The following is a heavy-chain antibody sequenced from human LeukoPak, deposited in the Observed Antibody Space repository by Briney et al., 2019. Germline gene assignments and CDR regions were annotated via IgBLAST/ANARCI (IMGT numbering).Heavy chain of an antibody. CDR3: ARERTTVTTTDAFDI. Sequence: SVKVSCKASGGAFSSYAISWVRQAPGQGLEWMGGIIPIFGTANYAQKFQGRVTITTDESTSTAYMELSSLRSEDTAVYYCARERTTVTTTDAFDIWGQGTMVTVSS. CDR2: IIPIFGTA. D-gene: IGHD4-17*01. V-gene: IGHV1-69*05. J-gene: IGHJ3*02. CDR1: GGAFSSYA.